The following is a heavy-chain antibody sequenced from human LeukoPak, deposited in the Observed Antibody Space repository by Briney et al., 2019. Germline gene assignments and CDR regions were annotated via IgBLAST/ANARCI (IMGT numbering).Heavy chain of an antibody. CDR2: IYHSGST. CDR1: GYSISSGYY. J-gene: IGHJ3*02. Sequence: SETLSLTCTVSGYSISSGYYWGWIRQPPGKGLEWIGSIYHSGSTYYNPSLKSRVTISVDTSKNQFSLKLSSVTAADTAVYYCARERPAWPTRSWPDAFDIWGQGTMVTVPS. V-gene: IGHV4-38-2*02. CDR3: ARERPAWPTRSWPDAFDI. D-gene: IGHD3-16*02.